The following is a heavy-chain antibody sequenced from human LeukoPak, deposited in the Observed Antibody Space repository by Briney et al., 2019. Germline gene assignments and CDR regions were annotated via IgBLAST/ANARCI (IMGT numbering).Heavy chain of an antibody. CDR1: GYTFTSYD. Sequence: ASVKVSCKASGYTFTSYDINWVRQATGQGLEWMGWMNPNSGNTGYAQKFQGRVTMTRNTSISTAYMELSSLRSEDTAVYYCARTTHSSSWSGVFRDASDIWGQGTMVTVSS. CDR3: ARTTHSSSWSGVFRDASDI. D-gene: IGHD6-13*01. J-gene: IGHJ3*02. CDR2: MNPNSGNT. V-gene: IGHV1-8*01.